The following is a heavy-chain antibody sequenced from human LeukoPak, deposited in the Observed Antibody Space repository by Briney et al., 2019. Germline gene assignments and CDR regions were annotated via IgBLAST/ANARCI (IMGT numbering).Heavy chain of an antibody. J-gene: IGHJ4*02. V-gene: IGHV3-30*04. CDR1: GFTFSSYA. CDR2: ISYDRSYK. Sequence: GGSLRLSCAASGFTFSSYAMHWVRQAPGKGLEWVAVISYDRSYKNYADSVKGRFTISRETSKNTLFLQMNSLRLEDTAVYYCARELVRAFDHWGQGTLVTVSS. CDR3: ARELVRAFDH.